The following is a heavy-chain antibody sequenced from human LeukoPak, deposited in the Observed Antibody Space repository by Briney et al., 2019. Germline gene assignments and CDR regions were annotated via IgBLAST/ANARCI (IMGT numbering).Heavy chain of an antibody. CDR2: IYHSGNT. CDR3: ARGGTRITIVGVVINDFDY. CDR1: GGSISRGDYY. J-gene: IGHJ4*02. Sequence: SQTLSLTCTVSGGSISRGDYYWSWIRQPPGKGLEWIGYIYHSGNTYYNPSLKSRLTISVDTPRNQFSLKLRSVTAADTAVYYCARGGTRITIVGVVINDFDYWGQGTLVTVSS. D-gene: IGHD3-3*01. V-gene: IGHV4-30-4*08.